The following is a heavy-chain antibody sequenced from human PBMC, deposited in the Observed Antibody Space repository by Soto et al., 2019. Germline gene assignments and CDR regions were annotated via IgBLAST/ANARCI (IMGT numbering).Heavy chain of an antibody. D-gene: IGHD3-3*01. CDR1: GGSFSGYY. CDR2: INHSGST. Sequence: PSETLSLTCAVYGGSFSGYYWSWIRQPPGKGLEWIGEINHSGSTNYNPSLKSRVTISVDTSKNQFSLKLSSVTAADTAVYYCARGGRYWSGYSAYNWFDPWGQGTLVTVSS. CDR3: ARGGRYWSGYSAYNWFDP. J-gene: IGHJ5*02. V-gene: IGHV4-34*01.